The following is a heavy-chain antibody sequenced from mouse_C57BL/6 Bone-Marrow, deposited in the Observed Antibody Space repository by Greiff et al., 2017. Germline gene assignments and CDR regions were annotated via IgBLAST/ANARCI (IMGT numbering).Heavy chain of an antibody. CDR2: INPGSGGT. Sequence: QVQLQQSGAELVRPGTSVKVSCKASGYAFTNYLIEWVKQRPGQGLEWIGVINPGSGGTNYNEKFKGKATLTADKSSSTAYMQLSSLTSEDSAVXFCATYYYVSSAYFDVWGTGTTVTVSA. V-gene: IGHV1-54*01. CDR1: GYAFTNYL. J-gene: IGHJ1*03. D-gene: IGHD1-1*01. CDR3: ATYYYVSSAYFDV.